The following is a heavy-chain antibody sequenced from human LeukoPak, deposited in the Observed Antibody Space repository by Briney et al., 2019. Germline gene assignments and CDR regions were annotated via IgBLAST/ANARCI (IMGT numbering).Heavy chain of an antibody. V-gene: IGHV3-7*01. CDR2: IRQDGSEK. CDR3: ARWGSELPDDAFDI. J-gene: IGHJ3*02. D-gene: IGHD6-25*01. CDR1: GFTFSSYS. Sequence: PGGSLRLSCAASGFTFSSYSMSWVRQAPGKGLEWVANIRQDGSEKHYLDSVKGRITISRDNAKNSLYLQMNSLRAEDTAVYYCARWGSELPDDAFDIWGQGTMDTVSS.